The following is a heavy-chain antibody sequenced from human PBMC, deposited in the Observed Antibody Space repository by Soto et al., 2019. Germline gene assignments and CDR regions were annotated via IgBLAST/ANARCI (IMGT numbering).Heavy chain of an antibody. V-gene: IGHV4-59*01. CDR1: GGSISSYY. J-gene: IGHJ5*02. CDR3: ARGGLYYDFWSDSGWFDP. Sequence: PSETLSLTCTVSGGSISSYYWSWIRQPPGKGLEWIGYIYYSGSTNYNPSLKSRVTISVDTSKNQFSLKLSSVTAADTAVYYCARGGLYYDFWSDSGWFDPWGQGTLVTVSS. CDR2: IYYSGST. D-gene: IGHD3-3*01.